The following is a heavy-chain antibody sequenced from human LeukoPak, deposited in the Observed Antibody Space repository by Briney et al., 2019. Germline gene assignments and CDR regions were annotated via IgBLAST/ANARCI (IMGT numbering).Heavy chain of an antibody. CDR3: ARDPYNWNEEGVDY. CDR2: ISSSSSYI. V-gene: IGHV3-21*01. J-gene: IGHJ4*02. CDR1: GFPFSTYS. Sequence: GSLRLSFAASGFPFSTYSMNWLRLAPGKGLEWVSSISSSSSYIYYADSVKGRFTISRDNAKNSLYLQMNSLRAEDTAVYYCARDPYNWNEEGVDYWGQGTLVTVSS. D-gene: IGHD1-20*01.